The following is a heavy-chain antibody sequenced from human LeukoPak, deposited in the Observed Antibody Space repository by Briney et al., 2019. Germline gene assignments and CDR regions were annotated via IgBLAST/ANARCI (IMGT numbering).Heavy chain of an antibody. CDR3: ASGYSYGYQRK. D-gene: IGHD5-18*01. CDR1: GGSISSYY. CDR2: IYYSGIT. Sequence: SETLSLTCTVSGGSISSYYWSWIRQPPGKGLEWIGYIYYSGITNYNPSLKSRVTISVDTSKNQCSLKLSSVTAADTAVYYCASGYSYGYQRKWGQGTLVTVSS. V-gene: IGHV4-59*01. J-gene: IGHJ4*02.